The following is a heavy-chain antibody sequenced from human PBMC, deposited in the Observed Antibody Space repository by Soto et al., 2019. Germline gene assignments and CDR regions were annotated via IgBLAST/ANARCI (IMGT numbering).Heavy chain of an antibody. CDR3: ARDRSDNLNSFDAFDI. D-gene: IGHD1-1*01. CDR2: ITWNSGFT. CDR1: GFTFDDYA. Sequence: GGSLRLSCAASGFTFDDYAMHWVRQAPGKGLEWVSGITWNSGFTGYADSVKGRFTISRDNAKNSLYLQMNSLTAADTAVYYCARDRSDNLNSFDAFDIWGQGTMVTVSS. J-gene: IGHJ3*02. V-gene: IGHV3-9*01.